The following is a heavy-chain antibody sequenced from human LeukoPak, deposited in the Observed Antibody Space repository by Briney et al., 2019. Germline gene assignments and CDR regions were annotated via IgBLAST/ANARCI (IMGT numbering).Heavy chain of an antibody. CDR1: GFTFSSYG. D-gene: IGHD6-19*01. Sequence: GGSLRLSCAASGFTFSSYGMPWVRQAPGKGLEWVAVISYDGSNKYYADSVKGRFTISRDNSKNTLYLQMNSLRAEDTAVYYCAKELIAVAGWIEYYFDYWGQGTLVTVSS. CDR3: AKELIAVAGWIEYYFDY. J-gene: IGHJ4*02. CDR2: ISYDGSNK. V-gene: IGHV3-30*18.